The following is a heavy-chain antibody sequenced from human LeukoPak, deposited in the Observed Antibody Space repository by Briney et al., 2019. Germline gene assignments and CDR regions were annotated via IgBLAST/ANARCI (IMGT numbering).Heavy chain of an antibody. CDR1: GASISSYY. D-gene: IGHD2-2*01. CDR2: IYSSGST. J-gene: IGHJ3*02. V-gene: IGHV4-59*01. Sequence: SETLSLTCTVSGASISSYYWSWIRQPPVKGLEWIGNIYSSGSTNYNPSLKSRVTISVDTSKNQFSLKLNSVTAADMAVYYCATSLYCGRTTCHDVFDIWGQGTMVTVSS. CDR3: ATSLYCGRTTCHDVFDI.